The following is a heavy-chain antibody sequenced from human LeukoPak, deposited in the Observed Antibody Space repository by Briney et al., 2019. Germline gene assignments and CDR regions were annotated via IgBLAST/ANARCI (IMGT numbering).Heavy chain of an antibody. J-gene: IGHJ4*02. D-gene: IGHD4-17*01. Sequence: GASVKVCCKASGYTFTGYYMHWVRQAPGQGLEWMGWINPNSGGTNYAQKFQGRVTMTRDTSISTAYMELSRLRSDDTAVYYCARDVYGDYGVVDYWGQGTLVTVSS. CDR1: GYTFTGYY. CDR2: INPNSGGT. V-gene: IGHV1-2*02. CDR3: ARDVYGDYGVVDY.